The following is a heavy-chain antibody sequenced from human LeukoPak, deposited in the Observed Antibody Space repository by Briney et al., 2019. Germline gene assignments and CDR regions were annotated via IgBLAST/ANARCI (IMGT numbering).Heavy chain of an antibody. CDR1: GFTFSSYS. J-gene: IGHJ3*01. CDR3: ARDKESGWLQLVSGDFDL. D-gene: IGHD5-12*01. CDR2: ISSSSRYI. Sequence: GGSLRLSCAASGFTFSSYSMTWVRQTPGKGLEWVSSISSSSRYIFYADSVKGRFTISRDNAKNSLYLQMNSLRAEDTAVFYCARDKESGWLQLVSGDFDLWGQGTMVTVSS. V-gene: IGHV3-21*01.